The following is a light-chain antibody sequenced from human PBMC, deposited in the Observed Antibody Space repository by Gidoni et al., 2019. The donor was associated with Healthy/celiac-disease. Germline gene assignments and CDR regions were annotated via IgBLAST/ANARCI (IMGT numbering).Light chain of an antibody. J-gene: IGKJ1*01. CDR1: QGISSW. CDR3: QQDTSYPPT. CDR2: PAS. Sequence: DLQMTQSPSSVSASVGDRVTITCRARQGISSWLAWYQQRPGKAPKLLIYPASSLQSGVPSRFSGSGSGTDFTLTISSLQPEDFATYYCQQDTSYPPTFXXXTKVEIQ. V-gene: IGKV1-12*01.